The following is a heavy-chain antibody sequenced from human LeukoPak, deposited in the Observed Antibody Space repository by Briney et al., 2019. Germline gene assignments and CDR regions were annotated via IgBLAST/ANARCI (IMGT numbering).Heavy chain of an antibody. CDR2: ISTTSSYI. CDR1: GFTFSNYN. Sequence: GGSLRLSCAASGFTFSNYNMTWVRQAPGKGLEWVSSISTTSSYICYADSVKGRFTISRDSAKNSLSLQMNSLRAEDTAVYYCARESYDSEAFDYWGQGTLVTVSS. J-gene: IGHJ4*02. CDR3: ARESYDSEAFDY. V-gene: IGHV3-21*01. D-gene: IGHD3-22*01.